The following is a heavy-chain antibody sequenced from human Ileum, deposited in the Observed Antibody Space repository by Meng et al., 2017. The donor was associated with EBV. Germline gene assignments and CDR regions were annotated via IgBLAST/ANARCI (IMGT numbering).Heavy chain of an antibody. Sequence: QLQTCCQGMVTASGALSLSCSASCGTVSSGWNCWRWSQQPPGEVLGCIDYIYSSGSTNYHPSLKSRVTISVDTYKNQFSLKLSSVAAADTAVYYCARDGYSSGSDWGQGTLVTVSS. D-gene: IGHD6-19*01. V-gene: IGHV4-61*01. J-gene: IGHJ4*02. CDR2: IYSSGST. CDR1: CGTVSSGWNC. CDR3: ARDGYSSGSD.